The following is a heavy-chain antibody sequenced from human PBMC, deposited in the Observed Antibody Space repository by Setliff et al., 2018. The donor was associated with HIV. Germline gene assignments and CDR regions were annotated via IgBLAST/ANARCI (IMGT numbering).Heavy chain of an antibody. CDR3: ARASTRIGYDSSGYPFDY. V-gene: IGHV4-39*07. Sequence: SETVSLTCTVSGGSISSSSYYWGWIRQPPGKGLEWIGSIYYSGSTYYNPSLKSRVTISVDTSKNQFSLKLSSVTAADTAVYYCARASTRIGYDSSGYPFDYWGQGTLVT. CDR2: IYYSGST. CDR1: GGSISSSSYY. D-gene: IGHD3-22*01. J-gene: IGHJ4*02.